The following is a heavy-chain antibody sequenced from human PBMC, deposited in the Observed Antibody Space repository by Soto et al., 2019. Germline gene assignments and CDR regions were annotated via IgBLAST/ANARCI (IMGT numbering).Heavy chain of an antibody. CDR3: ARAYGGFDNGLDV. CDR1: GDSIRSYY. Sequence: ETLSLNCTVSGDSIRSYYWTWIRQPPGKGLELIGYIYYSGSTRYNPSLKSRVTISVDMSKNQFSLKLSSVIAADTAVYYCARAYGGFDNGLDVWGQGTAVTVSS. CDR2: IYYSGST. V-gene: IGHV4-59*01. J-gene: IGHJ6*02. D-gene: IGHD5-12*01.